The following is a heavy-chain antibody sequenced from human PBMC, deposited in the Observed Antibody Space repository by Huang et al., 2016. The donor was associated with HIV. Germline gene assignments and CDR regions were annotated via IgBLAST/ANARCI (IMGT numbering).Heavy chain of an antibody. Sequence: QVQLQQWGAGLLKPSETLSLTCAVYGGSFSNYYWSWIRQPPGKGLEWIGEINHSRSTNYNPSLKSRVTISLDTSKNQFSLKLTSVTAADTAVFYCARGSFGSGDPFDYWGQGTLVTVSS. D-gene: IGHD6-19*01. J-gene: IGHJ4*02. CDR3: ARGSFGSGDPFDY. V-gene: IGHV4-34*01. CDR2: INHSRST. CDR1: GGSFSNYY.